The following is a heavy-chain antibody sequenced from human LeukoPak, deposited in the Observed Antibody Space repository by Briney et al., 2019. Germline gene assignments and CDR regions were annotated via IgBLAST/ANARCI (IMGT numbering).Heavy chain of an antibody. D-gene: IGHD3-3*01. CDR1: GGTFSSYA. Sequence: SVKVSCKASGGTFSSYAISWVQQAPGQGLEWMGGIIPIFGTANYAQKFQGRVTITADESTSTAYMELSSLRSEDTAVYYCARGAPRITIFGVVTYFDYWGQGTLVTVSS. V-gene: IGHV1-69*01. CDR3: ARGAPRITIFGVVTYFDY. J-gene: IGHJ4*02. CDR2: IIPIFGTA.